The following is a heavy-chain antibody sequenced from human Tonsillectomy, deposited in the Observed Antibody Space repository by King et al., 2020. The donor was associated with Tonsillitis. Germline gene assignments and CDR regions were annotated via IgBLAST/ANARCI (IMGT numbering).Heavy chain of an antibody. CDR3: ASRYDSSGYYYAPHFDY. CDR2: ISYDGSNK. Sequence: VQLVESGGGVVQPGRSLRLSCAASGFTFSSYGMHWVRQAPGKGLEWVAVISYDGSNKYYADSVKGRFTISRDNSKNTLYLQMNSLRAEDTAVYYCASRYDSSGYYYAPHFDYWGQGTLVTVSS. CDR1: GFTFSSYG. D-gene: IGHD3-22*01. J-gene: IGHJ4*02. V-gene: IGHV3-30*03.